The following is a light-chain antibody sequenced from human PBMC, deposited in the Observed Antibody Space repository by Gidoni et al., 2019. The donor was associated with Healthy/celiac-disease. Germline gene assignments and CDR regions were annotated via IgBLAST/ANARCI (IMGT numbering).Light chain of an antibody. CDR3: QQSYSTPRT. CDR1: QSISSY. J-gene: IGKJ1*01. CDR2: AAS. V-gene: IGKV1-39*01. Sequence: PSSLSASVGDRVTITCRASQSISSYLNWYQQKPGKAPKLLIYAASSLQSGVPSRFSGSGSGTDFTLTISSLQPEDFATYYCQQSYSTPRTFGQGTKVEIK.